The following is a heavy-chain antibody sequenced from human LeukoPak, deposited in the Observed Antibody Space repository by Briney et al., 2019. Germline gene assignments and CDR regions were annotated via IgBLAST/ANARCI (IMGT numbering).Heavy chain of an antibody. D-gene: IGHD2-8*01. J-gene: IGHJ4*02. CDR1: GFTFSSYW. V-gene: IGHV3-74*01. Sequence: GRSLRLSCAASGFTFSSYWMHWVRQAPGKGLVWVSRINSDGSSTSYADSVKGRFTISRDNAKNTLYLQMNSLRAEDTAVYYCAREEKLMVYAIEDYWGQGTLVTVSS. CDR3: AREEKLMVYAIEDY. CDR2: INSDGSST.